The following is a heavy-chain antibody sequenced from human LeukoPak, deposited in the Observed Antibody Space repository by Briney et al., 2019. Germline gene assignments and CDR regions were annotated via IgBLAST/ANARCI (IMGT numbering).Heavy chain of an antibody. CDR1: GFTVSSNY. J-gene: IGHJ4*02. CDR3: AKAPWAAGTGGSTFDY. CDR2: IYSGGST. D-gene: IGHD2-8*02. V-gene: IGHV3-53*01. Sequence: PGGSLRLSCAASGFTVSSNYMSWVRQAPGKGLEWVSVIYSGGSTYYADSVKGRFTISRDNSKNTLYLQMNSLRAEDTAVYYCAKAPWAAGTGGSTFDYWGQGTLVTVSS.